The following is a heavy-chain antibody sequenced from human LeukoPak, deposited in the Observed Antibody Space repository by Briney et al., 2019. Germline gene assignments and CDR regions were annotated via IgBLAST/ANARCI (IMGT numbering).Heavy chain of an antibody. D-gene: IGHD5-18*01. V-gene: IGHV3-30*04. J-gene: IGHJ4*02. CDR2: ISFDGGNK. CDR3: ARDGVQQWLSYYFEY. Sequence: PGGSLRLSCAASGFTFSSYAMHWVRQAPGKGLEWVAVISFDGGNKYYADSVKGRFTSSRDNSKNTLYLQMNSLRPEDTAVYYCARDGVQQWLSYYFEYWGQGTLVTVSP. CDR1: GFTFSSYA.